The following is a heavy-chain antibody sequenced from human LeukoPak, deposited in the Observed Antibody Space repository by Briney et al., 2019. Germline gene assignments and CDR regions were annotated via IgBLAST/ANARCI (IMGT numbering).Heavy chain of an antibody. J-gene: IGHJ4*02. CDR1: GYTFTSCY. V-gene: IGHV1-46*01. CDR3: ARDPARGVMGGVYDY. Sequence: ASVKVSCKASGYTFTSCYMHWVRQAPGQGLEWMGIINPSGGSTSYAQKFQGRVTMTRDTSTSTVYMELSSLRSEDTAVYYCARDPARGVMGGVYDYWGQGTLVTVSS. CDR2: INPSGGST. D-gene: IGHD3-10*01.